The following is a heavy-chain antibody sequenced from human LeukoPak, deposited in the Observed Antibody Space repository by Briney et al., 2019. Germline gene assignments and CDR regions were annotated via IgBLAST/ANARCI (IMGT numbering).Heavy chain of an antibody. V-gene: IGHV1-18*01. CDR2: ISAYNGYT. CDR1: GYTFTSYG. D-gene: IGHD3-10*01. J-gene: IGHJ6*02. Sequence: ASVKVSCKASGYTFTSYGISWVRQAPGQGLEWMGWISAYNGYTNYAQKVQGRVTMTTDTSTSTAYMELRSLRSDDTAVYYCARVGGPYNYGYYYAMDVWGQGTTVTVSS. CDR3: ARVGGPYNYGYYYAMDV.